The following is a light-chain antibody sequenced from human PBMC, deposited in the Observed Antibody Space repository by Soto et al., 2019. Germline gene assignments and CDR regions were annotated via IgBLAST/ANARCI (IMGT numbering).Light chain of an antibody. Sequence: AQSPASLSASVGDRVTISCRASQGVGNALGWYQQKPGKAPKLLIYKASTLKSGVPSWFSGSGSGTEFTLTISSLQPDDFATYYCQHYNSYPWTFGQGTKVDIK. V-gene: IGKV1-5*03. J-gene: IGKJ1*01. CDR2: KAS. CDR3: QHYNSYPWT. CDR1: QGVGNA.